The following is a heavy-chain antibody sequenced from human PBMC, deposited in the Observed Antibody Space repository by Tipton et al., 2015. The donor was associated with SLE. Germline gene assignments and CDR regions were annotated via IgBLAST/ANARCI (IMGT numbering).Heavy chain of an antibody. J-gene: IGHJ4*02. CDR2: ISWNSGSI. CDR3: ARAPLGDLMFDY. D-gene: IGHD3-10*01. V-gene: IGHV3-9*01. Sequence: SLRLSCAASGFTFDDYAMHWVRQAPGKGLEWVSGISWNSGSIGYADSVKGRFTISRDNAKNSLYLQMNSLRAEDTALYYCARAPLGDLMFDYWGQGTLVTVSS. CDR1: GFTFDDYA.